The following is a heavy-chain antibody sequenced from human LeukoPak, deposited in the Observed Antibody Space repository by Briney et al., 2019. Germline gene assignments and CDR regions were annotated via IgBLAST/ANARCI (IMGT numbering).Heavy chain of an antibody. CDR2: ITWNSGSI. V-gene: IGHV3-9*01. CDR1: GFTFDDYA. Sequence: GRSLRLSCAASGFTFDDYAMNWVRQAPGKGLEWVSGITWNSGSIVYADFVKGRFTISRDNAKNSLYLQMNSLRAEDTALYYCVKGRWFGELLSWGQGTLVSVSS. D-gene: IGHD3-10*01. CDR3: VKGRWFGELLS. J-gene: IGHJ5*02.